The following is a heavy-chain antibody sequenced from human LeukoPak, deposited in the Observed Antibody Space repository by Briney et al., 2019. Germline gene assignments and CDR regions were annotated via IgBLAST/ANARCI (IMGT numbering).Heavy chain of an antibody. Sequence: SETLSLTCTVSGGSISSSSYYWGWIRQPPGKGLEWIGSIYYSGSTYYNPSLKSRVTISVDTSKNQFSLKLSSVTAADTAVYYCAREARKTELLWFGELLNWFDPWGQGTLVTVSS. CDR1: GGSISSSSYY. CDR3: AREARKTELLWFGELLNWFDP. CDR2: IYYSGST. D-gene: IGHD3-10*01. V-gene: IGHV4-39*07. J-gene: IGHJ5*02.